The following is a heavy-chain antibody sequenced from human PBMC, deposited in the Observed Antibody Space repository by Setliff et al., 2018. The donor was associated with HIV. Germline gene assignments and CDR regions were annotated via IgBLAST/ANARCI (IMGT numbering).Heavy chain of an antibody. CDR1: GDSISSGSYY. D-gene: IGHD3-16*01. J-gene: IGHJ5*02. V-gene: IGHV4-61*09. CDR2: IHTTGST. CDR3: AKRTFGSGRFDP. Sequence: PSETLSLTCGVSGDSISSGSYYWSWIRLPAGKGLEWIGQIHTTGSTNYNPSLKSRVTISIDTSKNQFSLKLNSVTATDTAVYYCAKRTFGSGRFDPWGQGTLVTVSS.